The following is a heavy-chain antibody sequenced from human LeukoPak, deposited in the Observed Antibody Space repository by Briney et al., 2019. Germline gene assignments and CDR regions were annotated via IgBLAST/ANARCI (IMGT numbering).Heavy chain of an antibody. D-gene: IGHD3-3*01. J-gene: IGHJ4*02. V-gene: IGHV1-2*02. CDR1: GYTFTGYY. Sequence: ASVKVSCKASGYTFTGYYMHWVRQAPGQGLEWMGWINPNSGGTNYAQKFQGRVTMTRDTSISTAYMELSRLRSDDTAVYYCAMCLSGYYLGFDYWGQGTLVTVSS. CDR3: AMCLSGYYLGFDY. CDR2: INPNSGGT.